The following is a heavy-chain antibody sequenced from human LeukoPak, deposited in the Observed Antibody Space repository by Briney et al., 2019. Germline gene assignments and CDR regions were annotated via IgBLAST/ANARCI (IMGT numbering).Heavy chain of an antibody. Sequence: GGSLRLSCAASGFTFSSYGMHGVRQAPGKGLEWVAVIWYDGSNKYYADSVKGRFTISRDNSKNTLYLQMNSLRAEDTAVYYCARDRDIQSKHIVVVTAIHYWGQGTLVTVSS. V-gene: IGHV3-33*01. J-gene: IGHJ4*02. D-gene: IGHD2-21*02. CDR1: GFTFSSYG. CDR3: ARDRDIQSKHIVVVTAIHY. CDR2: IWYDGSNK.